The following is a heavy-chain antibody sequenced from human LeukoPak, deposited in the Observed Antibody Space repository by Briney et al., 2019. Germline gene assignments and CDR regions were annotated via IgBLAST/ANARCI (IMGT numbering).Heavy chain of an antibody. CDR1: GFIVSSNY. CDR2: IYSGGST. Sequence: GGSLRLSCAASGFIVSSNYMSWVRQAPGKGLEWVSVIYSGGSTYYADSVKGRFTISRDNAKNSLYLQMNSLRAEDTAVYYCARGPDSSGWYLDYWGQGTLVTVSS. J-gene: IGHJ4*02. D-gene: IGHD6-19*01. V-gene: IGHV3-66*01. CDR3: ARGPDSSGWYLDY.